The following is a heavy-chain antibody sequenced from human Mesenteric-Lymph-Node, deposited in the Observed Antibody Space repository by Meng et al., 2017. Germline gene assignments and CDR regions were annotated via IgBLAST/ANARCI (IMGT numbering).Heavy chain of an antibody. CDR2: ISSSGSTI. CDR1: GYTFSSYE. CDR3: ARVEGSWYDKYYFDY. J-gene: IGHJ4*02. V-gene: IGHV3-48*03. D-gene: IGHD6-13*01. Sequence: GGSLRLSCAASGYTFSSYEMNWVRQAPGKGLEWVSYISSSGSTIYYADSVKGRFTISRDNAKNSLYLQMNSLRAEDTAVYYCARVEGSWYDKYYFDYWGQGTLVTVSS.